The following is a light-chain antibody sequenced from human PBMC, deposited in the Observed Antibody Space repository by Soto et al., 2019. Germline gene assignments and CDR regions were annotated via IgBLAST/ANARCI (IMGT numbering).Light chain of an antibody. J-gene: IGKJ1*01. CDR1: QTVASN. CDR3: QQYGSSPRT. CDR2: GAS. V-gene: IGKV3-20*01. Sequence: VMRQSLVILAVSQGVRVTLSCRASQTVASNLAWYQQKPGQAPRVVIYGASSRATGIPDRFSGSGSGTDFTLTISRLEPEDFAVYYCQQYGSSPRTSCQGTKVDI.